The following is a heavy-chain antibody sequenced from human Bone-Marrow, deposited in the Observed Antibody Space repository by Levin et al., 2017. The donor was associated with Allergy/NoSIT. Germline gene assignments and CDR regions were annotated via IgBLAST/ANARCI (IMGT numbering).Heavy chain of an antibody. CDR1: GFTFSNFG. D-gene: IGHD6-19*01. V-gene: IGHV3-30*18. Sequence: GESLKISCAASGFTFSNFGMHWVRQAPGKGLEWVAVISYDGSNKYYPDSLKGRFTISRDNSKNTLYLQMNSLRTDETAVYYCAKDFSAWYPEYWGQGTLVTVSS. CDR3: AKDFSAWYPEY. J-gene: IGHJ4*02. CDR2: ISYDGSNK.